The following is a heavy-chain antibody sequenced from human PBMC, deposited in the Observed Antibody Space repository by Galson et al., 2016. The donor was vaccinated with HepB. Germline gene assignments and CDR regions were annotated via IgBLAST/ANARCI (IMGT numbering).Heavy chain of an antibody. CDR2: INHSGST. J-gene: IGHJ6*03. CDR1: GGSFSGYH. V-gene: IGHV4-34*01. Sequence: SETLSLTCAVYGGSFSGYHWSWIRQPPGKGLEWIGEINHSGSTNYNPSLKSRVTISVDTSKNQFSLKLSSVTAADTAVYYCARGDNPDYGDYASAYYYMDVWGKGTTVAVSS. CDR3: ARGDNPDYGDYASAYYYMDV. D-gene: IGHD4-17*01.